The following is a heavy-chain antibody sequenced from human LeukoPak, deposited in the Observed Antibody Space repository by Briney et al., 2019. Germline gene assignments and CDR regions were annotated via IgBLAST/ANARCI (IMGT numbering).Heavy chain of an antibody. CDR1: GASITTSS. CDR2: VHYSGIT. D-gene: IGHD6-13*01. J-gene: IGHJ4*02. Sequence: PSETLSLTCTVSGASITTSSWWAWIRQPPGKGLEWIGYVHYSGITSYKPSLETRVTISLDTPRNQFSLRLSSVTAADTAIYYCARDPTAGSSSWFDYWGQGTLVTVSS. CDR3: ARDPTAGSSSWFDY. V-gene: IGHV4-59*01.